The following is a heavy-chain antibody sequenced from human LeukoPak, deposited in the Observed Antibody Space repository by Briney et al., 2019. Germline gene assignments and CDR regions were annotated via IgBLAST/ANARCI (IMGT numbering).Heavy chain of an antibody. CDR1: GGSISSYY. CDR2: IYYSGST. V-gene: IGHV4-59*01. CDR3: ARSYDSSGFLYFQH. J-gene: IGHJ1*01. D-gene: IGHD3-22*01. Sequence: SETLSPTCTVSGGSISSYYWSRIRQPPGKGLEWIGYIYYSGSTNYSPSLKSRVTISVDTSKNQFSLKLSSVTAADTAVYYCARSYDSSGFLYFQHWGQGTLVTVSS.